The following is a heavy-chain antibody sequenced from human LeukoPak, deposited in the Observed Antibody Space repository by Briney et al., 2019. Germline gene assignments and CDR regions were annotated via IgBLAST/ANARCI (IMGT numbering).Heavy chain of an antibody. V-gene: IGHV3-21*01. J-gene: IGHJ4*02. CDR1: GFTFSSYS. CDR3: ARGPGGSSSWYSDY. Sequence: PGGSLRLSCAASGFTFSSYSMNWVRQAPGEGLEWVSSISSSSSYIYYADSVKGRFTISRDNAKNSLYLQMNSLRAEDTAVYYCARGPGGSSSWYSDYWGQGTLVTVSS. D-gene: IGHD6-13*01. CDR2: ISSSSSYI.